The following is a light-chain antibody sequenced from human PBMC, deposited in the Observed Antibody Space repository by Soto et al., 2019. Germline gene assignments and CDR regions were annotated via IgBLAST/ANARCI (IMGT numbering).Light chain of an antibody. CDR2: AAS. V-gene: IGKV1-27*01. CDR1: QGIGKS. CDR3: QKYNSDPLT. J-gene: IGKJ3*01. Sequence: DIQMTQSPSSLSASVGDRVTITCRASQGIGKSLAWYRQKPGQVPQLLIYAASTLQSGVPFRFSGSGSGTDFTLTITSLRPEDVATYYCQKYNSDPLTFGPGTKVEVK.